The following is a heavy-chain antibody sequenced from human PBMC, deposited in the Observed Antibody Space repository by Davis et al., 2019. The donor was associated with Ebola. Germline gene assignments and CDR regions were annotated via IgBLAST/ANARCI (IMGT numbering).Heavy chain of an antibody. CDR3: ASNEGEQFDP. D-gene: IGHD1-1*01. V-gene: IGHV4-34*01. Sequence: PSETLSLTCAVYGGSFSGYYWSWIRQPPGKGLEWIGEINHSGSTNYNPSLKSRVTISVDTSKNQFSLKLSSVTAADTAVYYCASNEGEQFDPWGQGTLVTVSS. J-gene: IGHJ5*02. CDR2: INHSGST. CDR1: GGSFSGYY.